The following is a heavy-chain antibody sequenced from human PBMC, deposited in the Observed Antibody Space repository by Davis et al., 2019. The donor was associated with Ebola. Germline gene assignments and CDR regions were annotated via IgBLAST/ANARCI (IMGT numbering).Heavy chain of an antibody. Sequence: GESLKISCAASGFTFSSYGMHWVRQAPGKGLEWVAVISYDGSNKYYADSVKGRFTISRDNSKNTLYLQMNSLRAEDTAVYYCANDVTGSYYVWGQGTLVTVSS. V-gene: IGHV3-30*18. CDR1: GFTFSSYG. CDR3: ANDVTGSYYV. J-gene: IGHJ4*02. D-gene: IGHD3-10*01. CDR2: ISYDGSNK.